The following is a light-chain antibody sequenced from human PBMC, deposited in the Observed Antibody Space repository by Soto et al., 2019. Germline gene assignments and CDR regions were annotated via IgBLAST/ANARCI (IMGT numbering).Light chain of an antibody. V-gene: IGKV1-39*01. CDR2: AAS. CDR3: QQRYSTPYT. CDR1: QSISSY. J-gene: IGKJ2*01. Sequence: DIQMTQSPSSLSASVGDRVTITCRASQSISSYLNWYQQKPGKAPKLLIYAASSLQSGVPSRFSGSRSGTEFTLTISSLQPEDFATYYCQQRYSTPYTFGQGTKLEIK.